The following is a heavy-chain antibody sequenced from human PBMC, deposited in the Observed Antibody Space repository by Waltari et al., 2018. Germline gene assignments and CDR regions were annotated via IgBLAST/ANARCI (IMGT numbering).Heavy chain of an antibody. CDR1: GGSISSYY. D-gene: IGHD1-26*01. V-gene: IGHV4-4*07. CDR3: ASTGQYSGSYYLDY. J-gene: IGHJ4*02. Sequence: QVQLQESGPGLVTPSETLSLTCTVAGGSISSYYWSWIGQPAGKGLEWIGRIYTSGSTNYNPSLKSRVTMSVDTSKNQFSLKLSSVTAADTAVYYCASTGQYSGSYYLDYWGQGTLVTVSS. CDR2: IYTSGST.